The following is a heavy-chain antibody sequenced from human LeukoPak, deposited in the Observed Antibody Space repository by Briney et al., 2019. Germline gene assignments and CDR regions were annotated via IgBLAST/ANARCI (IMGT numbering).Heavy chain of an antibody. D-gene: IGHD3-3*01. CDR2: MNPNSGNT. Sequence: ASVKVSCKASGYTFTSYDINWVRQATGQGLEWMGWMNPNSGNTGYAQKFQGRVTMTRNTSISTAYMELSRLRSDDTAVYYCATIYDFWSGYCFDYWGQGTLVTVSS. CDR3: ATIYDFWSGYCFDY. CDR1: GYTFTSYD. V-gene: IGHV1-8*01. J-gene: IGHJ4*02.